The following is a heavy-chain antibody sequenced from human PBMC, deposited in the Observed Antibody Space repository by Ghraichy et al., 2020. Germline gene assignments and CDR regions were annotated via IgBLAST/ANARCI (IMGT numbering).Heavy chain of an antibody. Sequence: SQTLSLTCAVYGGSFSGYHWTWIRQPPVKGLECIGEIDHSGSTNHNPSLRSRVTMSIDTSRNQFSLKLSYVTAADTAVYYCARATIRDGMDVWGQGTTVTVSS. V-gene: IGHV4-34*01. CDR3: ARATIRDGMDV. J-gene: IGHJ6*02. CDR1: GGSFSGYH. CDR2: IDHSGST. D-gene: IGHD5-12*01.